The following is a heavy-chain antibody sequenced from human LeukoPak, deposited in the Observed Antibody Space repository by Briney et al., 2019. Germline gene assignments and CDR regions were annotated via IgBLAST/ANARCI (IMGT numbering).Heavy chain of an antibody. CDR2: TYYRSKWYN. V-gene: IGHV6-1*01. J-gene: IGHJ3*02. CDR3: AREDAHGVVPAAIPADALDI. D-gene: IGHD2-2*02. Sequence: SQALSLTCAISGDSVSSNSAAWNWIRQSPSRGLEWLGRTYYRSKWYNDYAVSVKSRITINPDTSKNQFSLQLNSVTPEDTAVYYCAREDAHGVVPAAIPADALDIWGQGTMVTVSS. CDR1: GDSVSSNSAA.